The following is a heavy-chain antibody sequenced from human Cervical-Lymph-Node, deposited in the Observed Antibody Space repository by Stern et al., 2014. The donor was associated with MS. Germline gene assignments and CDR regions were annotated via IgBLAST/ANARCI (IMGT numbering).Heavy chain of an antibody. V-gene: IGHV1-69*01. CDR1: GGTFSSYA. J-gene: IGHJ3*02. Sequence: VQLVESGAELKKPGSSVKVSCTDSGGTFSSYAMNWVRQAPGQGLEWMGRIIPILGTTDYAQRFQGRVTISADESTSTANMELRSLRSEDTAIYYCARALNYDRSGYYGRVAFDIWGQGTMVTVSS. D-gene: IGHD3-22*01. CDR3: ARALNYDRSGYYGRVAFDI. CDR2: IIPILGTT.